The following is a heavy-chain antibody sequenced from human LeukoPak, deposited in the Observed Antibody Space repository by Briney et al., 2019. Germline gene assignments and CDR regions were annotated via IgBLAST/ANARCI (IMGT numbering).Heavy chain of an antibody. CDR3: ARDPWFGELLFDY. Sequence: SETLSLTCTVSGGSISSSSYYWGWIRQPPGKGLEWIGSIYYSGSTYYNPSLKSRVTISVDTSKNQFSLKLSSVTAADTAVYYCARDPWFGELLFDYWGQGTLVTVSS. CDR1: GGSISSSSYY. V-gene: IGHV4-39*07. J-gene: IGHJ4*02. D-gene: IGHD3-10*01. CDR2: IYYSGST.